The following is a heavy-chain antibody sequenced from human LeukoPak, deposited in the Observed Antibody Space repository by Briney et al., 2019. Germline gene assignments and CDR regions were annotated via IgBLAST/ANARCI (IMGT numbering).Heavy chain of an antibody. J-gene: IGHJ4*02. Sequence: PSETLSLTCTVSGGSISSGDYYWRWIRQPPGKGLEWIGYIYYSGSTYYNPSLKSRVTISVDTSKNQFSLKLSSVTAADTAVYYCARHTVTTFHEASDYWGQGTLVTVSS. CDR3: ARHTVTTFHEASDY. CDR2: IYYSGST. D-gene: IGHD4-17*01. V-gene: IGHV4-30-4*08. CDR1: GGSISSGDYY.